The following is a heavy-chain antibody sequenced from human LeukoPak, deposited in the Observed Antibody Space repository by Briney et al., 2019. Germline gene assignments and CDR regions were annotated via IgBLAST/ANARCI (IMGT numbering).Heavy chain of an antibody. J-gene: IGHJ5*02. V-gene: IGHV3-7*01. CDR2: IKQDGSEQ. Sequence: GGSLRLSCAASGFTFSNFWMTWVRQAPGKGLEWVANIKQDGSEQYYVDSVKGRFTISRDNAKNSLYLQMNSLRAEDTAVYYCAREETDPWGQGTPVTVSS. CDR1: GFTFSNFW. CDR3: AREETDP.